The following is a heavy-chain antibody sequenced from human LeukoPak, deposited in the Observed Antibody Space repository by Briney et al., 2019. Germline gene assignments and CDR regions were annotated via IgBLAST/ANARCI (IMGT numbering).Heavy chain of an antibody. V-gene: IGHV4-34*01. D-gene: IGHD3-3*01. J-gene: IGHJ4*02. CDR3: AGSQPRFLEWLKSRYFDY. CDR2: INHSGST. CDR1: GGSFSGYY. Sequence: SETLSLTCAVYGGSFSGYYWSWIRQPPGKGLEWIGEINHSGSTNYNPSLKSRVTISVDTSKNQFSLKLSSVTAADTAVYYCAGSQPRFLEWLKSRYFDYWGQGTLVTVSS.